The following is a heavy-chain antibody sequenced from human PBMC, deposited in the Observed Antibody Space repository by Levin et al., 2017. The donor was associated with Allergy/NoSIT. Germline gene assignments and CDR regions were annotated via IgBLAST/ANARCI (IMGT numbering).Heavy chain of an antibody. Sequence: SQTLSLTCVVSGGSISSGGYSWSWIRQPPGKGLEWIGYIYHGGSTYYNPSLKSRVTISLDRSKNQFSLKLSSVTAADTAVYYCARGDYDILTGFDYWGQGTLVTVSS. V-gene: IGHV4-30-2*01. CDR3: ARGDYDILTGFDY. J-gene: IGHJ4*02. D-gene: IGHD3-9*01. CDR1: GGSISSGGYS. CDR2: IYHGGST.